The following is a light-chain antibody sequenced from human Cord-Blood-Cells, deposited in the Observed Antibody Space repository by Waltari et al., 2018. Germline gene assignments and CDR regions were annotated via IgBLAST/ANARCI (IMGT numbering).Light chain of an antibody. V-gene: IGKV3-15*01. Sequence: EIVMTQSPATLSVSPGERATLSCRASQSVSSNLAWYQQKPGQAPRLLIYGASTRATGIPARFSGSGSVKEFTLTISSLQSEDFAVYYCQQYNNWWTFGQGTKVEIK. J-gene: IGKJ1*01. CDR2: GAS. CDR3: QQYNNWWT. CDR1: QSVSSN.